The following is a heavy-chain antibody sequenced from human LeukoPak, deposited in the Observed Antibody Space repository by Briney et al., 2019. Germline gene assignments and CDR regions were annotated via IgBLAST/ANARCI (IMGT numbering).Heavy chain of an antibody. CDR3: ARGGYSSGMPSD. CDR1: GFTFSIYW. J-gene: IGHJ4*02. Sequence: NPGGSLRLSCAASGFTFSIYWMNWVRQAPGKGLEWVSSISSSSSYIYYADSLKGRFTISRDNAKNSLYLQMNSLRAEDTAVYYCARGGYSSGMPSDWGQGTLATVSS. CDR2: ISSSSSYI. D-gene: IGHD2-15*01. V-gene: IGHV3-21*01.